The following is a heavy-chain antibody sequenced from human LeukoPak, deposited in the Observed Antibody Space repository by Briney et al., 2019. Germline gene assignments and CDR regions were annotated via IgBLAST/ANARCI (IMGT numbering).Heavy chain of an antibody. J-gene: IGHJ4*02. CDR2: IYTSGST. CDR3: ARVPDYGYFDY. Sequence: SETLSLTCAVYGGSFSGYYWSWIRQPAGKGLEWIGRIYTSGSTNYNPSLKSRVTISVDTSKNQFSLKLSSVTAADTAVYYCARVPDYGYFDYLGQGTLVTVSS. D-gene: IGHD1-14*01. V-gene: IGHV4-59*10. CDR1: GGSFSGYY.